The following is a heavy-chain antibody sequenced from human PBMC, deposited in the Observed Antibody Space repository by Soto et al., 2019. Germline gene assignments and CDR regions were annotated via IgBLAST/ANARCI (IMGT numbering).Heavy chain of an antibody. D-gene: IGHD1-26*01. Sequence: EVQLLESGGGLVQPGGSLRLSCAASGFTFSNYAMSWVRQAPGKGLEWVSAISGSGGSTYYADSVKGRFSISRDNSKNTLDLQMNSLRAGDTAVYYCAKGSGGSYSYYSHGMDAWGQGTTVTFSS. CDR1: GFTFSNYA. CDR2: ISGSGGST. J-gene: IGHJ6*02. CDR3: AKGSGGSYSYYSHGMDA. V-gene: IGHV3-23*01.